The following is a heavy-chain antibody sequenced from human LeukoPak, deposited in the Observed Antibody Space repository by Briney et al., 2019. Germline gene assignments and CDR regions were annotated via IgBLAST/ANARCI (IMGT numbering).Heavy chain of an antibody. J-gene: IGHJ4*02. Sequence: PGGSLRLSCAPSGFTFSSYAMSWVRHAPGKGLEWVSAISGSGGSTYYADSVKGRFTISRDNSKNTLYLQMNSQRAEDTAVYYCARAGSGDFWSGYYSPIDYWGQGTLVTVSS. CDR2: ISGSGGST. CDR1: GFTFSSYA. CDR3: ARAGSGDFWSGYYSPIDY. V-gene: IGHV3-23*01. D-gene: IGHD3-3*01.